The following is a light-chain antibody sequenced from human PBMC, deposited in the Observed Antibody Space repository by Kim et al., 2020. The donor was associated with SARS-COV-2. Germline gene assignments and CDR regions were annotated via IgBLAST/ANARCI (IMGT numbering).Light chain of an antibody. J-gene: IGKJ4*01. V-gene: IGKV3-15*01. CDR1: QSVSSN. Sequence: SVSPGERATFSCRASQSVSSNLAWYQQKPGQAPRLFIYGASTRATGIPARFSGSGSGTEFTLTISSLQSEDFAVYYCQQYDNWPLTFGGGTKLEI. CDR2: GAS. CDR3: QQYDNWPLT.